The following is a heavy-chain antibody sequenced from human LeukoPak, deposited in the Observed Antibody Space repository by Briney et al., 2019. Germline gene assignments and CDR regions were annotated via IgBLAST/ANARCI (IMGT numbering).Heavy chain of an antibody. CDR1: GYTFTSYD. CDR2: MNPNSGNT. J-gene: IGHJ4*02. Sequence: ASVKVSCKASGYTFTSYDINWVRQATGQGLEWTGWMNPNSGNTGYAQKFQGRVTMTRNTSISTAYMELSSLRSEDTAVYYCARGKIGYSSSWGFDYWGQGTLVTVSS. D-gene: IGHD6-13*01. V-gene: IGHV1-8*01. CDR3: ARGKIGYSSSWGFDY.